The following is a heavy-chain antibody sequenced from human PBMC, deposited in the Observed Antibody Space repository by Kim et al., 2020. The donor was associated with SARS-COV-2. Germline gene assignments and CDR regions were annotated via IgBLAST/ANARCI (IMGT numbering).Heavy chain of an antibody. Sequence: GGSLRLSCTASGFTFGDYAMSWFRQAPGKGLEWVGFIRSKAYGGTTEYAASVKGRFTISRDDSKSIAYLQMNSLKTEDTAVYYCTRVRISSGYYYAFDIWGQGTMVTVSS. J-gene: IGHJ3*02. CDR3: TRVRISSGYYYAFDI. CDR2: IRSKAYGGTT. CDR1: GFTFGDYA. V-gene: IGHV3-49*03. D-gene: IGHD3-22*01.